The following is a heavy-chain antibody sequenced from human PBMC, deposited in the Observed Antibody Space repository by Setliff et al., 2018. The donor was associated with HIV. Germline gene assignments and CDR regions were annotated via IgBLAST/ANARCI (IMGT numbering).Heavy chain of an antibody. D-gene: IGHD3-22*01. J-gene: IGHJ4*02. Sequence: PGGSLRLSCAASGFTFSSYAMSWVRQAPGKGLEWVSAISGSGGSTYYADSVKGRFTISRDNSKNTLYLQMNSLRAEDTAVYYCARTYYYDSSGYNLPGYWGQGTLVTVSS. V-gene: IGHV3-23*01. CDR3: ARTYYYDSSGYNLPGY. CDR2: ISGSGGST. CDR1: GFTFSSYA.